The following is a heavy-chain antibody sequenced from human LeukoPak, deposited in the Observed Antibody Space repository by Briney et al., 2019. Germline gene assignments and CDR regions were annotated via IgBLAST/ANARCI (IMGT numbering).Heavy chain of an antibody. CDR1: GYSISSGYY. Sequence: SETLSLTCTVSGYSISSGYYWGWIRQPPGKGLEWIGSIYHSGSTYYNPSLKSQVTISVDTSKNQFSLKLSSVTAADTAVYYCARDMGQNCGGDCYSDAFDIWGQGTMVTVSS. CDR2: IYHSGST. CDR3: ARDMGQNCGGDCYSDAFDI. D-gene: IGHD2-21*01. J-gene: IGHJ3*02. V-gene: IGHV4-38-2*02.